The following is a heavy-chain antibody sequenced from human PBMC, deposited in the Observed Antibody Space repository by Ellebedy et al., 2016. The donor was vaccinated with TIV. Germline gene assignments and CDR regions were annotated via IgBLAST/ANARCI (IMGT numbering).Heavy chain of an antibody. D-gene: IGHD4-17*01. CDR2: ISVYTGDT. J-gene: IGHJ6*02. V-gene: IGHV1-18*01. CDR1: GFSFHNHG. CDR3: ARGVAYGDLFYYYGMDV. Sequence: ASVKVSCKTSGFSFHNHGISWVRQAPGQGLEWMGWISVYTGDTDYAQKFQGRVTMTSDTSTNTVFMELSSLRSEDTAVYYCARGVAYGDLFYYYGMDVWGQGTTVTVTS.